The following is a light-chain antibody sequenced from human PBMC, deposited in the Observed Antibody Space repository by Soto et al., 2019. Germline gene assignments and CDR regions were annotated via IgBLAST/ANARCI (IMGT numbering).Light chain of an antibody. J-gene: IGKJ2*01. V-gene: IGKV1-39*01. Sequence: DIQMTQSPSSLSASVGARVTITCRASQSISSYLNWYQQKPGKAPKLLIYAASSLQIGVPSRFSGSGSGTDFTLTISSLQTEDFATYYCQQSYSTLHTFGQGTKLEIK. CDR2: AAS. CDR3: QQSYSTLHT. CDR1: QSISSY.